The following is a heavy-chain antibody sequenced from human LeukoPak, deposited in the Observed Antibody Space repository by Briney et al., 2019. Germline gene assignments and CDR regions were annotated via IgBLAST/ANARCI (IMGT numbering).Heavy chain of an antibody. CDR3: ARAGSSHDAFDI. J-gene: IGHJ3*02. Sequence: GGSLRLSCAASGFTFSSYAMSWVRQAPGKGLEWVSAISGSGGSTYCADSVKGRFTISRDNSKNTLYLQMTSLRAEDTAVYYCARAGSSHDAFDIWRQGTMVTVSS. CDR2: ISGSGGST. V-gene: IGHV3-23*01. CDR1: GFTFSSYA. D-gene: IGHD3-10*01.